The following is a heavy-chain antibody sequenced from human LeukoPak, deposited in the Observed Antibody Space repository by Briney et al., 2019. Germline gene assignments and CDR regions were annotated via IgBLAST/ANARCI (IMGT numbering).Heavy chain of an antibody. D-gene: IGHD3-10*01. CDR2: IYYSGST. V-gene: IGHV4-31*03. CDR1: GGSISSGGYY. CDR3: ARAQVERGETFDY. Sequence: SQTLSLTCTVSGGSISSGGYYWSWIRQHPGKGLEWIGYIYYSGSTYYNPSLKSRVTISVDTSKNQFSLKLSSVTAADTAVYYCARAQVERGETFDYWGQGTLVTVPS. J-gene: IGHJ4*02.